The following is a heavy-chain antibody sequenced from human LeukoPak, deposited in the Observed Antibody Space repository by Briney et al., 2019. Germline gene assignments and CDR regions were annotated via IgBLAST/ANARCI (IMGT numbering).Heavy chain of an antibody. V-gene: IGHV4-34*01. D-gene: IGHD5-18*01. CDR3: ARRAIQLWLRNFDY. Sequence: ASETLSLTCAVYGGSFSGYYWSWIRQPPGKGLEWIGEIDHSGSTNYNPSLKSRVTISVDTSKNQFSLKLSSVTAADTAVYYCARRAIQLWLRNFDYWGQGTLVTVSS. CDR1: GGSFSGYY. J-gene: IGHJ4*02. CDR2: IDHSGST.